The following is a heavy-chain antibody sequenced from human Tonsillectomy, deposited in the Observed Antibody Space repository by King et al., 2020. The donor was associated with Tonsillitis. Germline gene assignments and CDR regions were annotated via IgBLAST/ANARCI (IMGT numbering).Heavy chain of an antibody. V-gene: IGHV5-51*01. CDR1: GYSFTSYW. D-gene: IGHD3-10*01. CDR2: IHPGDSDT. CDR3: ARHPLRYGSGSYYPDY. Sequence: QLVQSGAEVKKPGESLKISCKGSGYSFTSYWIGWVRQMPGKGLEWMGIIHPGDSDTRYSPSFQGQVTISADKSISTAYLQWYSLKASDTAKYYCARHPLRYGSGSYYPDYWGHGTLVTVSS. J-gene: IGHJ4*01.